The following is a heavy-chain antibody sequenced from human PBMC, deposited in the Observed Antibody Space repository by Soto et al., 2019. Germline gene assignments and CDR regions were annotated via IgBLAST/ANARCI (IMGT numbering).Heavy chain of an antibody. V-gene: IGHV4-59*12. J-gene: IGHJ6*02. D-gene: IGHD3-10*01. CDR1: GGSISSYY. CDR3: ARSNYLSSGSYPSYYYYGMDV. CDR2: IYYSGST. Sequence: SETLSLTCTVSGGSISSYYWSWIRQPPGKGLEWIGYIYYSGSTYYNPSLKSRVTISVDTSKNQFSLKLSSVTAADTAVYYCARSNYLSSGSYPSYYYYGMDVWGQGTTVTVSS.